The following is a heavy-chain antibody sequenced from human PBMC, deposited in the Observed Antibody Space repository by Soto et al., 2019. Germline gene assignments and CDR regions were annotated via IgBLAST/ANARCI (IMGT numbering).Heavy chain of an antibody. V-gene: IGHV2-5*02. CDR2: IYWDDDK. CDR3: XXXXXXXYFDY. Sequence: QITLKESGPTLVKPTQTLTLTCTFSGFSLSTSGVGVGWIRQPPGKALEWLALIYWDDDKSYSPSLKSMLNXXXXXXXXXXXXXXXXXXXXXXXXXXXXXXXXXXYFDYWGQGTLVTVSS. J-gene: IGHJ4*02. CDR1: GFSLSTSGVG.